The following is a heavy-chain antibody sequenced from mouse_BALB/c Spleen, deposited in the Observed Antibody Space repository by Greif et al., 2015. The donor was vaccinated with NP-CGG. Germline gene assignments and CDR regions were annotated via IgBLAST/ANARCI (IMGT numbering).Heavy chain of an antibody. CDR1: GFTFSSFG. Sequence: EVKLVESGGGLVQPGGSRKLSCAASGFTFSSFGMHWVRQAPEKGLEWVAYISSGSSTIYYADTVKGRFTISRDNPKNTLFLQMTSLRSEDTAMYYCATPYYYGSRAWFAYWGQGTLVTVSA. CDR3: ATPYYYGSRAWFAY. CDR2: ISSGSSTI. D-gene: IGHD1-1*01. V-gene: IGHV5-17*02. J-gene: IGHJ3*01.